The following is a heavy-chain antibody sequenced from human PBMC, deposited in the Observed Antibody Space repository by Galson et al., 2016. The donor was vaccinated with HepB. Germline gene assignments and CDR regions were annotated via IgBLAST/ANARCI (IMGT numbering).Heavy chain of an antibody. Sequence: SVKVSCKASGYTFTRYYIHWVRQAPGRGLEWMGIINPSGGSTRYAHKFQGRVTLTRETSTNTVYMELSSLRSEDTAMYYCARGLLYNWLDPWGQGTLVTVSS. CDR2: INPSGGST. V-gene: IGHV1-46*01. J-gene: IGHJ5*02. CDR3: ARGLLYNWLDP. D-gene: IGHD2/OR15-2a*01. CDR1: GYTFTRYY.